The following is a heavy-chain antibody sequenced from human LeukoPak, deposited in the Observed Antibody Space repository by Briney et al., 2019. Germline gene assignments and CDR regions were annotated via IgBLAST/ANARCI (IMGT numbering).Heavy chain of an antibody. J-gene: IGHJ4*02. D-gene: IGHD5-12*01. CDR1: GFXFRSYA. Sequence: PGGSLRLSCAASGFXFRSYAIHWVRQAPGKGLEWVAVISYDVSNKYYADSVKGRFTISRDNSKNTLYLQMNSLRAEDTAVYYCARNDVATYYFDYWGQGTLVTVSS. V-gene: IGHV3-30-3*01. CDR3: ARNDVATYYFDY. CDR2: ISYDVSNK.